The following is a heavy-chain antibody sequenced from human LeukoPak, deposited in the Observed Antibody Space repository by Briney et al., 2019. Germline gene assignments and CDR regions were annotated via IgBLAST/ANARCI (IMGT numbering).Heavy chain of an antibody. Sequence: GGSLRLSCAASGFTFSSYSMSWVRQAPGKGLEWVSSISSSSSYIYYADSVKGRFTISRDNAKNSLYLQMNSLRAEDTAVYYCARVGAQQGTPDYYYYYMDVWGKGTTVTVSS. V-gene: IGHV3-21*01. D-gene: IGHD6-13*01. CDR3: ARVGAQQGTPDYYYYYMDV. J-gene: IGHJ6*03. CDR2: ISSSSSYI. CDR1: GFTFSSYS.